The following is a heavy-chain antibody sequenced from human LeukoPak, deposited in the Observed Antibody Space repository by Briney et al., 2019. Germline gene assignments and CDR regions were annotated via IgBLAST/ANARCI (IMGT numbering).Heavy chain of an antibody. Sequence: SETLSLTCTVSGGSISSSSYYWGWIRQPPGKGLEWIGSIYYSGSTYYNPSLKSRVTMSVDTSKNQFSLKLSSVTAADTAVYYCAGDSSGWSGWFDPWGQGTLVTVSS. CDR3: AGDSSGWSGWFDP. V-gene: IGHV4-39*07. J-gene: IGHJ5*02. CDR2: IYYSGST. CDR1: GGSISSSSYY. D-gene: IGHD6-19*01.